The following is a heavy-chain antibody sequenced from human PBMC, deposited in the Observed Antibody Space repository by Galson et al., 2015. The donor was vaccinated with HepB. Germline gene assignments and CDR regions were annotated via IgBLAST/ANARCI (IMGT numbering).Heavy chain of an antibody. CDR1: GYTFTGYY. V-gene: IGHV1-18*04. D-gene: IGHD1-26*01. CDR3: ARVEWERSGAFDI. J-gene: IGHJ3*02. CDR2: ISAYNGNT. Sequence: SVKVSCKASGYTFTGYYMHWVRQAPGQGLEWMGWISAYNGNTNYAQKLQGRVTMTTDTSTSTAYMELRSLRSDDTAVYYCARVEWERSGAFDIWGQGTMVTVYS.